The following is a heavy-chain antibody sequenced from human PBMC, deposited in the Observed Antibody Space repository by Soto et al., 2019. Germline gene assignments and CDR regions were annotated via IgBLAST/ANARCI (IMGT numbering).Heavy chain of an antibody. Sequence: LSLTCSVPGGSISTYYWSWIRQPPGKGLEWIGYIYHSGNTSYNPSLKSRVTIFVDTSKNQFSLELTSVTAADTAVYYCAREGGGGTIAFDYWGQGTPVTVSS. CDR1: GGSISTYY. CDR2: IYHSGNT. J-gene: IGHJ4*02. CDR3: AREGGGGTIAFDY. D-gene: IGHD2-21*01. V-gene: IGHV4-59*01.